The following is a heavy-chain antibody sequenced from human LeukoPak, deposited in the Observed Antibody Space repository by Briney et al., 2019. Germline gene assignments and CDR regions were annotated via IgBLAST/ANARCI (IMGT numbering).Heavy chain of an antibody. CDR1: GYSISSGYY. Sequence: SETLSLTCTVSGYSISSGYYWGWIRQPPGKGLEWIGSIHYSARIYYNPSLKSRLTISPDTSKNQFSLKLTSVTAADTAVYYCTREVRSAWASFDPWGQGTLVTVSS. J-gene: IGHJ5*02. V-gene: IGHV4-38-2*02. CDR3: TREVRSAWASFDP. CDR2: IHYSARI. D-gene: IGHD1-26*01.